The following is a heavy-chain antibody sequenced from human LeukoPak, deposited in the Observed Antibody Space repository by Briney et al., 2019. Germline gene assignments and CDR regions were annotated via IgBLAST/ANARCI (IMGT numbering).Heavy chain of an antibody. V-gene: IGHV4-34*01. Sequence: SETLSLTCAVYGGSFSGYYWTWIRQSPGKGLEWIGDINHSGRTNYNPSLKSRVTMSADTSKNQFSLKMTSMTAADTAVYYCVRSVKLVLITYHHYYMDVWGKGTTVTVSS. CDR2: INHSGRT. CDR1: GGSFSGYY. D-gene: IGHD4/OR15-4a*01. CDR3: VRSVKLVLITYHHYYMDV. J-gene: IGHJ6*03.